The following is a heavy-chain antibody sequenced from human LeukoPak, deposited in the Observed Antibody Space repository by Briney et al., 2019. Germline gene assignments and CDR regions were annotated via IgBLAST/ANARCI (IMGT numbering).Heavy chain of an antibody. CDR1: GFTFSHYS. D-gene: IGHD1-26*01. V-gene: IGHV3-48*01. Sequence: GGSLRLSCVASGFTFSHYSMNWVRQAPGKGLEWVSYISSSSSTIYYADSLKGRFTISRDNAKNSLYLQMNSLRAEDTAVYYCARDGGVYSGTYYGDYWGQGTLVTVSS. CDR3: ARDGGVYSGTYYGDY. CDR2: ISSSSSTI. J-gene: IGHJ4*02.